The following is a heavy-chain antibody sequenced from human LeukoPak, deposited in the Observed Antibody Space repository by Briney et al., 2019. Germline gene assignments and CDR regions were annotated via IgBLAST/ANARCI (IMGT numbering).Heavy chain of an antibody. J-gene: IGHJ3*02. CDR3: ARLGRGGAFDI. V-gene: IGHV4-38-2*02. CDR1: GYSISSGYY. CDR2: IYHSGST. D-gene: IGHD3-10*01. Sequence: SETLSLTCTVSGYSISSGYYWVWIRQPPGKGLELIGSIYHSGSTYYNPTLKSRVTISVDTSKNQFSLKLSPVTAADTAVYYCARLGRGGAFDIWGQGTMVTVSS.